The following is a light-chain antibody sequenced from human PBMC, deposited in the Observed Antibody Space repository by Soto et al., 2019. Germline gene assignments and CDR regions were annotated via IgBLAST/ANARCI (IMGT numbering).Light chain of an antibody. Sequence: IVMTQSPLTLPVTPGPPASIFCRSIQSLLYNDTYNYLDWYVQKPGQSPELLIYFGSNRAPGVPDRFSGSGSGTDFTLKINRVEAEDVGTYYCMQALQSLTFGQGTRLEIK. CDR2: FGS. J-gene: IGKJ5*01. V-gene: IGKV2-28*01. CDR3: MQALQSLT. CDR1: QSLLYNDTYNY.